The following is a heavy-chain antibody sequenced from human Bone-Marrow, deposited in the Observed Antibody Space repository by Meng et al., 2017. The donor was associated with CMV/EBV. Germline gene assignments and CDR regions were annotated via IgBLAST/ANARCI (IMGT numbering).Heavy chain of an antibody. CDR3: AKEGGYCSGGSCYSGGPDAFEI. CDR1: GFTFSSYA. Sequence: GGSLRLSCAASGFTFSSYAMSWVRQAPGKGLEWVSAISGSGGSTYYADSVKGRFTISRDNSKNTLYLQMNSLRAEDTAVYYCAKEGGYCSGGSCYSGGPDAFEIWGQGTMVTVSS. V-gene: IGHV3-23*01. CDR2: ISGSGGST. J-gene: IGHJ3*02. D-gene: IGHD2-15*01.